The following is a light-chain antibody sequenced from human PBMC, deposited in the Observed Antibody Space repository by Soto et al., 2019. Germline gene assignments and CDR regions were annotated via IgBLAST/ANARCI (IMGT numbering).Light chain of an antibody. CDR1: SSDVGGYKY. J-gene: IGLJ3*02. Sequence: QSVLTQPPSASGSPGQSVTISCTGTSSDVGGYKYVSWYQQYPGKAPKLMIYEVSQRPSGVPDRFSGSKSGNTASLTVSGLQADDEAFYYCSSSAGSNNLVFGGGTKLTVL. V-gene: IGLV2-8*01. CDR3: SSSAGSNNLV. CDR2: EVS.